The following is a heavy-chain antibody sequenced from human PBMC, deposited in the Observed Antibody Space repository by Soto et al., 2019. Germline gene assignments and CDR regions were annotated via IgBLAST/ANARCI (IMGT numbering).Heavy chain of an antibody. CDR2: IHYSGTT. Sequence: PSETLSLTCAVSGASISTGYWWSSVRQSPGKGLEWIGQIHYSGTTNYNPSLISRVIISQDKSQNHFSLALHSVTDADTAIYHCTRALLKSLDYWGQGSSVTVSS. CDR3: TRALLKSLDY. V-gene: IGHV4-4*02. D-gene: IGHD3-9*01. J-gene: IGHJ4*02. CDR1: GASISTGYW.